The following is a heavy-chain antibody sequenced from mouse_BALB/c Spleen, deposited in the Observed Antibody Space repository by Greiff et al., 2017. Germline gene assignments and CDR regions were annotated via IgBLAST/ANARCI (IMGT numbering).Heavy chain of an antibody. V-gene: IGHV2-6-7*01. D-gene: IGHD1-1*02. CDR1: GFSFTGYG. Sequence: VQRVESGPGLVAPSQSLSITCTVSGFSFTGYGVNWVRQPPGKGLEWLGMIWGDGSTDYNSALKSRLCISKDNSKSQVFLKMNSLQTDDTARYYCARDPGPMGAMDYWGQGTSVTVSS. CDR3: ARDPGPMGAMDY. J-gene: IGHJ4*01. CDR2: IWGDGST.